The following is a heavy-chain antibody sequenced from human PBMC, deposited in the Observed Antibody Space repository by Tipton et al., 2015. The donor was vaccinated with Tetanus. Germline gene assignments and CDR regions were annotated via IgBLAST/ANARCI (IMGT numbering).Heavy chain of an antibody. Sequence: TLSLTCTVSGGSISPFYWNWIRQSPGKGLEWIGCIYYSGNTNYNPSLKSRVTMSVDTSKNQFSLKLNSVTAADTAGYYGARATNWLGRDFDYWGQGTRVTVSS. CDR3: ARATNWLGRDFDY. D-gene: IGHD7-27*01. CDR1: GGSISPFY. V-gene: IGHV4-59*01. J-gene: IGHJ4*02. CDR2: IYYSGNT.